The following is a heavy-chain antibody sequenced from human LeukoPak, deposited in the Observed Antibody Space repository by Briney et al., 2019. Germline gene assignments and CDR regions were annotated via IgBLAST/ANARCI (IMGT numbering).Heavy chain of an antibody. Sequence: GGSLRLSCAASGFSFSSYSMNWVRQAPGKGLEWVSYISSSTTTIYYADSVKGRFTISRDNAKNSLYLQMNSLRAEDTAVFYCARTPYDFWSASYSYYFDYWGQGTLVTVSS. J-gene: IGHJ4*02. V-gene: IGHV3-48*01. CDR1: GFSFSSYS. CDR3: ARTPYDFWSASYSYYFDY. CDR2: ISSSTTTI. D-gene: IGHD3-3*01.